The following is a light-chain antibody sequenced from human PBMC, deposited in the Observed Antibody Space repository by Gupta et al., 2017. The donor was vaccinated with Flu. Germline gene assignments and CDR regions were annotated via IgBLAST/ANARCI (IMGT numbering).Light chain of an antibody. CDR3: SAWDDNLGRVL. Sequence: SVLPHPPPSPGARGQGAPTLCSGSGSNIGGNHVYWYHYPPGTAPKLLIYRNKQRPSGVPERFSGSKSGTSASLAVSGLRPEDEGDYYCSAWDDNLGRVLFGGGTKLTVL. J-gene: IGLJ3*02. V-gene: IGLV1-47*01. CDR2: RNK. CDR1: GSNIGGNH.